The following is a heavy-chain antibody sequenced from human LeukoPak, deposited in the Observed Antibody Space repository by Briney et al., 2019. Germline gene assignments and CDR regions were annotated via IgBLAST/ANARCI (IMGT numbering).Heavy chain of an antibody. CDR3: AKDRSSSWSYFDY. J-gene: IGHJ4*02. Sequence: GGSLRLSCAASGFTFNTYAISWVRQAPGKGLEWGSSISASGGSTYYADSVKGRFTISRDNSKNTLYLQMNGLRAEDTAVYYCAKDRSSSWSYFDYWGQGTLVTVSS. CDR2: ISASGGST. CDR1: GFTFNTYA. V-gene: IGHV3-23*01. D-gene: IGHD6-13*01.